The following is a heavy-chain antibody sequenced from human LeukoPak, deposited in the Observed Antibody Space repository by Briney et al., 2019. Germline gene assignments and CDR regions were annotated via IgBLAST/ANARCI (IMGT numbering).Heavy chain of an antibody. CDR2: IYYSGST. CDR3: ARVNPVDNWFDP. J-gene: IGHJ5*02. D-gene: IGHD2-2*01. V-gene: IGHV4-59*01. Sequence: SETLSLTCTVSGGSISCYYWSWIRQPPGKGLEWIGYIYYSGSTNYNPSLKSRVTISVDTSKNQFSLKLSSVTAADTAVYYCARVNPVDNWFDPWGQGTLVTVSS. CDR1: GGSISCYY.